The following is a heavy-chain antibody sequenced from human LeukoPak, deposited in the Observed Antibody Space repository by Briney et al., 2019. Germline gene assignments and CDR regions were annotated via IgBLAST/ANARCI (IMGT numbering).Heavy chain of an antibody. CDR2: IYHSGST. J-gene: IGHJ5*02. CDR1: GGSFSGYY. D-gene: IGHD2-2*03. V-gene: IGHV4-30-2*01. Sequence: SETLSLTCAVYGGSFSGYYWSWIRQPPGKGLEWIGYIYHSGSTYYNPSLKSRVTISVDRSKNQFSLKLSSVTAADTAVYYCARDSGYCSSTSCYNWFDPWGQGTLVTVSS. CDR3: ARDSGYCSSTSCYNWFDP.